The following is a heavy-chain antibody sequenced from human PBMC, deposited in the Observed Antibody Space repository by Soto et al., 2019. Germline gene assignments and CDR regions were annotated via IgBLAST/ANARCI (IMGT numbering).Heavy chain of an antibody. CDR3: ARVLPGGYCSGGSCYGWFDP. CDR2: MNPNSGNT. Sequence: ASVKVSCKASGYTFTSYDINWVRQATGQGLEWMGWMNPNSGNTGYAQKFQGRVTMTRNTSISTAYMELSSLRSEDTAVYYCARVLPGGYCSGGSCYGWFDPWGQGTLVTVSS. D-gene: IGHD2-15*01. V-gene: IGHV1-8*01. J-gene: IGHJ5*02. CDR1: GYTFTSYD.